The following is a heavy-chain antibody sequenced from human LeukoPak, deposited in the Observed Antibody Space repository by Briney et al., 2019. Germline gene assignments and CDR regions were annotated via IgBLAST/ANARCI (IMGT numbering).Heavy chain of an antibody. V-gene: IGHV4-34*01. CDR1: GASFSGYY. Sequence: SETLSLTCAVYGASFSGYYWTWIRQPPGKGLEWIGEINHSGSTNYNPSLKSRVTISVDTSKNQFSLKLTSVTAADTAIYYCARGDFPDYFYYYMDVWGKGTTVTVAS. D-gene: IGHD3-3*01. J-gene: IGHJ6*03. CDR2: INHSGST. CDR3: ARGDFPDYFYYYMDV.